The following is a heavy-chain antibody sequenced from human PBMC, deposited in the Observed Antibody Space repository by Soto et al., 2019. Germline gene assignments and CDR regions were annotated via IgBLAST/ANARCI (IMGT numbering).Heavy chain of an antibody. J-gene: IGHJ5*02. CDR3: ARATKDIVLVPAAKRWGWFDP. D-gene: IGHD2-2*01. CDR2: ISAYNGNT. V-gene: IGHV1-18*01. CDR1: GYTFTSYG. Sequence: QVQLVQSGAEVKKPGASVKVSCKASGYTFTSYGISWVRQAPGQGLEWMGWISAYNGNTNYAQKLQGRVTMTTDTSTSTAYMELRSLRSDDTAVYYCARATKDIVLVPAAKRWGWFDPWGQGTLVTVSS.